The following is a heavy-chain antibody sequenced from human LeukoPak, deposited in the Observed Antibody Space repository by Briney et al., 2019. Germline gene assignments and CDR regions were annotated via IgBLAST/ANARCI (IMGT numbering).Heavy chain of an antibody. Sequence: GGSLRLSCAASGFTFSSYWMHWVRQAPGKGLVWVSRINSDGTTSYADSVKGRFTISRDNAKNTLYLQMNSLRAEDTAVYYCARDGSLPDYWGQGTLVTVFS. CDR3: ARDGSLPDY. CDR1: GFTFSSYW. CDR2: INSDGTT. V-gene: IGHV3-74*01. J-gene: IGHJ4*02.